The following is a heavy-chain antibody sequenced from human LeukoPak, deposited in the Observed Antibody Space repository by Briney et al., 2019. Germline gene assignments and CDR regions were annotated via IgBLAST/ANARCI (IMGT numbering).Heavy chain of an antibody. V-gene: IGHV3-23*01. J-gene: IGHJ4*02. CDR3: AKSPDFDWLSN. D-gene: IGHD3-9*01. CDR1: GFTFSSYE. Sequence: GGSLRLSCAASGFTFSSYEMNWVRQAPGKGLEWVSAISGSGGSTYYADSVKGRFTISRDNSKNTLYLQMNSLRAEDTAVYYCAKSPDFDWLSNWGQGTLVAVSS. CDR2: ISGSGGST.